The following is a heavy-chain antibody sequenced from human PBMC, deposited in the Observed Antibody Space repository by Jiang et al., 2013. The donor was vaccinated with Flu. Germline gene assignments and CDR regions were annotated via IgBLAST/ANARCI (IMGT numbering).Heavy chain of an antibody. CDR3: ARGGSGWYGYYYYGMDV. Sequence: VQLVESGAEVKKPGASVKVSCKASGYTFTSYDINWVRQATGQGLEWMGWMNPNSGNTGYAQKFQGRVTMTRNTSISTAYMELSSLRSEDTAVYYCARGGSGWYGYYYYGMDVWGQGTTVTVSS. D-gene: IGHD6-19*01. J-gene: IGHJ6*02. CDR1: GYTFTSYD. CDR2: MNPNSGNT. V-gene: IGHV1-8*01.